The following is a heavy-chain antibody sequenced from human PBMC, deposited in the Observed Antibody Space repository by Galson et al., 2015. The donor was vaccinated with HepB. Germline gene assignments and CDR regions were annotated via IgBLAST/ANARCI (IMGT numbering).Heavy chain of an antibody. CDR3: ARDLEWLLYDY. D-gene: IGHD3-3*01. Sequence: SLRLSCAASGFTFSSYWMHWVRHAPGKGLVWVSRINSDGSRTRYADSVKGRFTISRDNAKNTLYLQMNSLRAEDTAVYYCARDLEWLLYDYWGQGTLVTVSS. J-gene: IGHJ4*02. CDR2: INSDGSRT. V-gene: IGHV3-74*01. CDR1: GFTFSSYW.